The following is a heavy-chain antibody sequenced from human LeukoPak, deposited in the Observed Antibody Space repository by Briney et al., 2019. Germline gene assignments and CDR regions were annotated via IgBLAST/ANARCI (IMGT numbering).Heavy chain of an antibody. CDR1: GFTFSAYS. Sequence: GGSLRLSCATSGFTFSAYSMNWVRQAPGKGLEWVSSISGSSIYINYADSVKGRFTISSDNAKNSLSLQMNSLRAEDTAVYYCARDRRSGIGYWGQGTLVTVPS. J-gene: IGHJ4*02. D-gene: IGHD3-3*01. CDR2: ISGSSIYI. CDR3: ARDRRSGIGY. V-gene: IGHV3-21*01.